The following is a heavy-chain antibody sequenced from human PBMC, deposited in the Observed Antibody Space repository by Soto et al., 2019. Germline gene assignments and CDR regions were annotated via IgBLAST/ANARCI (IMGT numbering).Heavy chain of an antibody. Sequence: PWETLSLTCTVSGSTIRSYYWSWIRQPPGKGLEWIGHIFYSGDTNYNPSLKSRVTISVDTSKKQFSLKLTSVTAADTAVYYCSREGSYGLFDSWGQGTRVTVSS. J-gene: IGHJ4*02. CDR2: IFYSGDT. CDR1: GSTIRSYY. D-gene: IGHD3-16*01. V-gene: IGHV4-59*01. CDR3: SREGSYGLFDS.